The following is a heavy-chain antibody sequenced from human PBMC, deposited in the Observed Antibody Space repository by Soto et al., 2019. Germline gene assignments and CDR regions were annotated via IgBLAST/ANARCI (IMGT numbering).Heavy chain of an antibody. CDR1: GFTLSYYW. CDR3: ASDGVATGLYFGS. V-gene: IGHV3-7*05. Sequence: GGALRVSCAASGFTLSYYWMNWVRLAPGKGLEWVASIEQKGGEKNYGDSVKGRFTISRDNAKNSLYLQMDSLRADDPALSYCASDGVATGLYFGSWGQGTLVTVSS. CDR2: IEQKGGEK. D-gene: IGHD2-15*01. J-gene: IGHJ4*02.